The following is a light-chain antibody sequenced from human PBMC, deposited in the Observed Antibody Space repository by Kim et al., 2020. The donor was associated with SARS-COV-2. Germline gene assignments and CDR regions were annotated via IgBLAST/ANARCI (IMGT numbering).Light chain of an antibody. CDR1: QSVRSN. CDR3: QQYNNWPYT. J-gene: IGKJ2*01. CDR2: GAS. V-gene: IGKV3-15*01. Sequence: SVSPGESATLSCRASQSVRSNLAWYQQKPGQAPRLLIFGASTRATGIPARFSGSGSGTEFTLTISSLQSEDFAAYYCQQYNNWPYTFGQGTKLEI.